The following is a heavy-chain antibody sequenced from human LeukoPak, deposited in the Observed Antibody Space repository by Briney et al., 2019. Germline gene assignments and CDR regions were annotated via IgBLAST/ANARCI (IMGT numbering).Heavy chain of an antibody. J-gene: IGHJ5*02. CDR3: ATPARGGSALP. Sequence: GGSLRLSCAASGFSFSSYWMSWVCQAPGKGLEWVANIQHDGSEQYYVDSVKGRFTISRDNTKKSLFLQINSLRAEDTAVYYCATPARGGSALPWGQGTLVTVSS. V-gene: IGHV3-7*01. CDR2: IQHDGSEQ. CDR1: GFSFSSYW. D-gene: IGHD6-19*01.